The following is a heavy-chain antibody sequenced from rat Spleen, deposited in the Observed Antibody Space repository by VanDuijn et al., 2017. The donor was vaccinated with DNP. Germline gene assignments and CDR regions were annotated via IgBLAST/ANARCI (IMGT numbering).Heavy chain of an antibody. CDR2: ITYDGGST. V-gene: IGHV5-7*01. Sequence: VQLKESGPGLVQPSQTLSLTCSVAGFLLTDYNVHWVRQPPGKGLEWVASITYDGGSTYYRDSVKGRFTISRDNAKDTLYLQMNSLRSEDTATYYCAREGDYYDGYGDALDAWGQGTSVTVSS. CDR3: AREGDYYDGYGDALDA. CDR1: GFLLTDYN. J-gene: IGHJ4*01. D-gene: IGHD1-12*03.